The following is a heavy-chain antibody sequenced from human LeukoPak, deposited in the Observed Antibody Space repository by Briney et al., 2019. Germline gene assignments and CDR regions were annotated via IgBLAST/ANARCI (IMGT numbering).Heavy chain of an antibody. Sequence: ASVKVSCKASGYTFTSYGISWVRQAPGQGLEWMGGIIPIFGTANYAQKFQGRVTITADESTSTAYMELSSLRSEDTAVYYCARDRDRRDIVVVAGAFDIWGQGTMVTVSS. CDR1: GYTFTSYG. CDR2: IIPIFGTA. CDR3: ARDRDRRDIVVVAGAFDI. J-gene: IGHJ3*02. D-gene: IGHD2-15*01. V-gene: IGHV1-69*13.